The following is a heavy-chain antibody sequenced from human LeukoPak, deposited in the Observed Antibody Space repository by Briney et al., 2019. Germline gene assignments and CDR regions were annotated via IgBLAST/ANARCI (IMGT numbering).Heavy chain of an antibody. CDR3: ARATNYYDSSGYLTYYFDY. V-gene: IGHV4-59*01. CDR1: GGSISSYY. Sequence: QPSETLSLTCTVSGGSISSYYWSWIRQPPGKGLEWIGYIYYSGSTNYNSSFKSRVTISIDTSKNQFSLRLSSVTAADTAVYYCARATNYYDSSGYLTYYFDYWGQGTLVTVSS. D-gene: IGHD3-22*01. CDR2: IYYSGST. J-gene: IGHJ4*02.